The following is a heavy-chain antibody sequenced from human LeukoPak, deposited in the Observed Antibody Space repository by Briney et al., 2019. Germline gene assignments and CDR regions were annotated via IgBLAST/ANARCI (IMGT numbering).Heavy chain of an antibody. J-gene: IGHJ4*02. D-gene: IGHD3-16*01. Sequence: LSXXXXGFTVXXNYMTWVRQAPGKGLEWVSVIYPGGTTYYRDSVKGRFTISRDNSKNTVILQMDSLRPEDTAVYYCASGPTYDYVRVILYWGQGTLVTVSS. CDR3: ASGPTYDYVRVILY. V-gene: IGHV3-53*01. CDR2: IYPGGTT. CDR1: GFTVXXNY.